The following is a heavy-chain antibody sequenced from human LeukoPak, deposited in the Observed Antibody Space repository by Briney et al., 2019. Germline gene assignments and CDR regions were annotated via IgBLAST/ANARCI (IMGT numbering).Heavy chain of an antibody. V-gene: IGHV3-48*03. J-gene: IGHJ4*02. D-gene: IGHD2-2*01. CDR3: ARRYCSSTSCTLDY. CDR1: GFTFSSYE. Sequence: PGGSLTLSCAASGFTFSSYEMNGLRQAPGKGREGVSYISSSGSTIYYAYSGKGRFTISRDNAKNSLYLQMNSLRAEDTAVYYCARRYCSSTSCTLDYWGEGTLVTVSS. CDR2: ISSSGSTI.